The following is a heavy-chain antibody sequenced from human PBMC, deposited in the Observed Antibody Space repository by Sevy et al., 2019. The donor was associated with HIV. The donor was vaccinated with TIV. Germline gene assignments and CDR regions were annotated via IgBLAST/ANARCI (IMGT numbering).Heavy chain of an antibody. D-gene: IGHD3-16*01. CDR2: INQDGSEK. CDR3: AREGGRPFDY. Sequence: GGSLRLSCAASRFTFSSYSMSWVRQAPGKGVEWVANINQDGSEKYYVDSVKGRFTISRDNAKNSLYLQMNSLRAEDTAVYYCAREGGRPFDYWGQGTLVTVSS. J-gene: IGHJ4*02. V-gene: IGHV3-7*01. CDR1: RFTFSSYS.